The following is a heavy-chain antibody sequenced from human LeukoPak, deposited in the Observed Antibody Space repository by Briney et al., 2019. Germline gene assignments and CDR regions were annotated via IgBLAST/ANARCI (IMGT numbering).Heavy chain of an antibody. Sequence: GGSLRLPCAASGFTFSSQAMSWARQAPGKGLEWVSAISGSGDYTYYIDSVKGRFTISRDNSKNTLSLQMNSLRAEDTALYYCAKGSEYCSRTTCYPIDYWGQGILVTVSS. V-gene: IGHV3-23*01. D-gene: IGHD2-2*01. CDR3: AKGSEYCSRTTCYPIDY. CDR1: GFTFSSQA. J-gene: IGHJ4*02. CDR2: ISGSGDYT.